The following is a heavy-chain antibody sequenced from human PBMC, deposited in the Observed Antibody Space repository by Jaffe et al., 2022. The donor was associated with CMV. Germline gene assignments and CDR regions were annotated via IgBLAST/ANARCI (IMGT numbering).Heavy chain of an antibody. V-gene: IGHV1-18*01. CDR1: GYTFTSYG. Sequence: QVQLVQSGAEVKKPGASVKVSCKASGYTFTSYGISWVRQAPGQGLEWMGWISAYNGNTNYAQKLQGRVTMTTDTSTSTAYMELRSLRSDDTAVYYCARDAMVRGVPLGGYYYGMDVWGQGTTVTVSS. D-gene: IGHD3-10*01. CDR3: ARDAMVRGVPLGGYYYGMDV. CDR2: ISAYNGNT. J-gene: IGHJ6*02.